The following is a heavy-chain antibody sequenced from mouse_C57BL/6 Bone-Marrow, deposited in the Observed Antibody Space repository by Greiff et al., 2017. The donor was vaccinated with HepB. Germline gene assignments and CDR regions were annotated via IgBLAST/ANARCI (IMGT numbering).Heavy chain of an antibody. CDR1: GFTFSSYG. J-gene: IGHJ3*01. V-gene: IGHV5-6*01. CDR3: ARQSRGISAWFAY. CDR2: ISSGGSYT. Sequence: DVQLVESGGDLVKPGGSLKLSCAASGFTFSSYGMSWVRQTPDKRLEWVATISSGGSYTYYPDSVKGRFTISRDNAKNTLYLQMSSLKSEDTAMYYCARQSRGISAWFAYWGQGTLVTVSA.